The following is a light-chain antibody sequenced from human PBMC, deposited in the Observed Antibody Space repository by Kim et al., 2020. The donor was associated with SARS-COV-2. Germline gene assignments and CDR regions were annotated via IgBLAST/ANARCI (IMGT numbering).Light chain of an antibody. V-gene: IGLV3-19*01. CDR2: GKN. J-gene: IGLJ2*01. CDR1: SLRSYS. CDR3: NSRDSNDNVV. Sequence: VALEQTVRITFQGGSLRSYSATWYQQKPGQAPLLSIYGKNTRPSGIPDRFSGSSSGNTASLTITGAQAGDEADYYCNSRDSNDNVVFGGGTQLTVL.